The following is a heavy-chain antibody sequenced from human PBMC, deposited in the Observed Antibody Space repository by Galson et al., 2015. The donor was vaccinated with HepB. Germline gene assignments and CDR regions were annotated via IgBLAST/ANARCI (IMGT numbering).Heavy chain of an antibody. CDR1: GFTFSSYA. Sequence: SLRLSCAASGFTFSSYAMHWVRQAPGKGLEYVSAISSNGGSTYYADSVKGRFTISRDNSKNTLYLQMSSLRAEDTAVYYCVKDGRGWSMVRGVIMFHGMDVWGQGTTVTVSS. D-gene: IGHD3-10*01. J-gene: IGHJ6*02. V-gene: IGHV3-64D*06. CDR2: ISSNGGST. CDR3: VKDGRGWSMVRGVIMFHGMDV.